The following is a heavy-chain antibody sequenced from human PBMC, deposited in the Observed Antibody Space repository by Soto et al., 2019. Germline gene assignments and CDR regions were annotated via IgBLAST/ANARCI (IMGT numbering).Heavy chain of an antibody. J-gene: IGHJ4*02. V-gene: IGHV4-34*01. D-gene: IGHD5-12*01. CDR1: GGSFSGYY. CDR3: ATTNWLRDRLDY. Sequence: PSETLSLTCAVYGGSFSGYYWSWIRQPPGKGLEWIGEINHSGSTNYNPSLKSRVTISVDTSKNQFSLKLSSVTAADTAVYYCATTNWLRDRLDYWGQGTLVTVSS. CDR2: INHSGST.